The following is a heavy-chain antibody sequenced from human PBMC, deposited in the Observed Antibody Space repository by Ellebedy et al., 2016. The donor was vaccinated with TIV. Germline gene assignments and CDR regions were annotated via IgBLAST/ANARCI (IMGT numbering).Heavy chain of an antibody. CDR1: GFTFSNYA. D-gene: IGHD6-25*01. Sequence: PGGSLRLSCAASGFTFSNYALSWVRQAPGKGLVWVSRINSDGSKTDYADSVRGRFTISRDNAKNTVYLQMNSLRVEETAVYYCARDSGPSHHTTTDLFDVWGQGTRVTVSS. CDR2: INSDGSKT. V-gene: IGHV3-74*01. J-gene: IGHJ3*01. CDR3: ARDSGPSHHTTTDLFDV.